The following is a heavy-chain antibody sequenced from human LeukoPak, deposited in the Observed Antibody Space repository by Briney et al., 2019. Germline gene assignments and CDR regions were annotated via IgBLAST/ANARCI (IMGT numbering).Heavy chain of an antibody. CDR2: IYTSGST. Sequence: PSETLSLTCTVSGGSISSYYWSWIRQPAGKGLEWIGRIYTSGSTNYHTSLKSRVAMPVDPSKNQFSLKLSSVTAADTAVNYCAREDYGDYGAFDYWGQGTLVTVSS. CDR1: GGSISSYY. V-gene: IGHV4-4*07. D-gene: IGHD4-17*01. J-gene: IGHJ4*02. CDR3: AREDYGDYGAFDY.